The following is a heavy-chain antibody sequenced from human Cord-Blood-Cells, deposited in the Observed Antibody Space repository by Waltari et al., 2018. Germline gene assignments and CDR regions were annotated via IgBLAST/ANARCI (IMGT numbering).Heavy chain of an antibody. CDR2: INHSGST. CDR3: ARGHTMVRGVKGSNWFDP. D-gene: IGHD3-10*01. CDR1: GGSFSGSY. Sequence: QVQLQQWGAGLLKPSETLSLTCAVYGGSFSGSYWSWIRQPPGKGLEWIGEINHSGSTNYNPSLKSRVTISVDTSKNQFSLKLSSVTAADTAVYYCARGHTMVRGVKGSNWFDPWGQGTLVTVSS. V-gene: IGHV4-34*01. J-gene: IGHJ5*02.